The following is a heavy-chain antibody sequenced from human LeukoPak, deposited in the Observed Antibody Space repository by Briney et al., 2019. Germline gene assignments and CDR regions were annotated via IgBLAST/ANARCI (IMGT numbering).Heavy chain of an antibody. J-gene: IGHJ4*02. Sequence: PGRSLRLSCAASGFTFDDYAMHWVRQAPGKGLEWVSGISWNSGSIGYADSVKGRFTISRDNAKNSLYLQVNSLRAEDTALYYCAKDGGGYSSSRIDYWGQGTLVTVSS. D-gene: IGHD6-13*01. CDR2: ISWNSGSI. CDR3: AKDGGGYSSSRIDY. V-gene: IGHV3-9*01. CDR1: GFTFDDYA.